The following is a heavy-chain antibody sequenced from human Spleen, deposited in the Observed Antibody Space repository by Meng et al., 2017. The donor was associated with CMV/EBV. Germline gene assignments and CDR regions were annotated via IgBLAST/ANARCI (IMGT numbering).Heavy chain of an antibody. CDR1: GYTFNAFY. CDR2: INPNTDDT. J-gene: IGHJ5*02. V-gene: IGHV1-2*02. Sequence: ASVKVSCKASGYTFNAFYMHWVRQAPGQGLEWMGWINPNTDDTDYPQKFQGRVTVTRDTSMSTVYMELRSLRSDDTAVYYCARAGVRGVIPNWFDPWGQGTLVTVSS. D-gene: IGHD3-10*01. CDR3: ARAGVRGVIPNWFDP.